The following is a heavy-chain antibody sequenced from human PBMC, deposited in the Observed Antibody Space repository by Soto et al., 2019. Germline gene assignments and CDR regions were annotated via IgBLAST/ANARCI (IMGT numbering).Heavy chain of an antibody. D-gene: IGHD3-3*01. CDR2: ITSSSTRNI. V-gene: IGHV3-21*02. Sequence: EVQLVESGGRLVKPGGSLRLSCSASGFPFSTYTMYWVRQAPGKGLEWVSSITSSSTRNIFYADSVKVRFNISRDNANNILYLQMNNRRVEDTAVYYCARDDPIFGAIPSMYIW. CDR1: GFPFSTYT. J-gene: IGHJ3*02. CDR3: ARDDPIFGAIPSMYI.